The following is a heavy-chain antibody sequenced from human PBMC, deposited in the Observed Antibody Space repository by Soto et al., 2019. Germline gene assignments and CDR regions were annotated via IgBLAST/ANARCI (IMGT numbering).Heavy chain of an antibody. J-gene: IGHJ4*02. Sequence: QVQLQQWGAGLLKPSETLSLTCAVYGGSFSGYYWSWIRQPPGKGLEWIGEINHSGSTNYNPSLKGRVTISVDTSKNQFSLKLSSVTAADTAVYYCARGSGYGGFGELKPFDYWGQGTLVTVSS. D-gene: IGHD3-10*01. CDR3: ARGSGYGGFGELKPFDY. CDR1: GGSFSGYY. V-gene: IGHV4-34*01. CDR2: INHSGST.